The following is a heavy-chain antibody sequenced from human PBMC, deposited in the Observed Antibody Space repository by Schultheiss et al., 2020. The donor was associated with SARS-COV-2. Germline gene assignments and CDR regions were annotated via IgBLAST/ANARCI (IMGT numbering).Heavy chain of an antibody. CDR2: IYYSGST. D-gene: IGHD2-2*01. Sequence: SETLSLTCTVSGGSISSSSYYWGWIRQPPGKGLEWIGSIYYSGSTYYNPSLKSRVTISVDTSKNQFSLKLSSVTAADTAVYYCARTNLGYCSSTSCYPGSDYYYMDVWGKGTTVTVSS. J-gene: IGHJ6*03. CDR1: GGSISSSSYY. V-gene: IGHV4-39*07. CDR3: ARTNLGYCSSTSCYPGSDYYYMDV.